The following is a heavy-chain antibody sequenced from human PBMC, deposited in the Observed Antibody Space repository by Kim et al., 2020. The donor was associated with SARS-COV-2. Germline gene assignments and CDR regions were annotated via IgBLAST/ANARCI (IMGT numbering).Heavy chain of an antibody. V-gene: IGHV4-31*02. Sequence: STSSHPSLKSRVTISVDTSKNQFSLKLSSVTAADTAVYYCARELRNYFDSWGQGTLVTVSS. CDR2: ST. D-gene: IGHD2-8*01. J-gene: IGHJ4*02. CDR3: ARELRNYFDS.